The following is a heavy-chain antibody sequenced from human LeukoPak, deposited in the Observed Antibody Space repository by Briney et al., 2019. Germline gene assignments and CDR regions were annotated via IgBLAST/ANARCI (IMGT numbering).Heavy chain of an antibody. CDR3: ARIYYDSWSGYSWFDP. CDR1: GFTLSDYD. D-gene: IGHD3-3*01. J-gene: IGHJ5*02. CDR2: IGAAGDT. Sequence: PGGSLRLSCAASGFTLSDYDMHWVRRGTGKGLEWVSAIGAAGDTYYQGSVKGRFTISRDEAKNFLYLQMNSLRVDDTAVYHCARIYYDSWSGYSWFDPWGQGILVTVSS. V-gene: IGHV3-13*01.